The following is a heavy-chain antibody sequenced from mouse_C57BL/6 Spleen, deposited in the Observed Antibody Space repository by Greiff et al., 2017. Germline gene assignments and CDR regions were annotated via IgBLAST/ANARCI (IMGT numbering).Heavy chain of an antibody. J-gene: IGHJ4*01. D-gene: IGHD1-1*02. Sequence: QVQLQQSGPELVKPGASVKISCKASGYSFTSYYIHWVKQRPGQGLEWIGWIYPGSGNTKYNETFKGKATLTADTSSSTAYMQLSSLTSEDSAVYYCARGGVGAMDYWGQGTSVTVSS. V-gene: IGHV1-66*01. CDR2: IYPGSGNT. CDR3: ARGGVGAMDY. CDR1: GYSFTSYY.